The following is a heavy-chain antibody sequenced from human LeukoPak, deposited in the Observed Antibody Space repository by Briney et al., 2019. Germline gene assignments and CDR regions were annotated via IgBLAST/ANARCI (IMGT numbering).Heavy chain of an antibody. J-gene: IGHJ4*02. Sequence: LSGGSLRLSCAASGFTFSSYEMNWVRQAPGKGLEWVSYISSSGSTIYYADSVKGRFTISRDNAKNSLYLQMNSLRAEDTAVYYCASSDSRVVRLGFLDYWGQGTLVTVSS. CDR2: ISSSGSTI. CDR1: GFTFSSYE. D-gene: IGHD3-3*01. V-gene: IGHV3-48*03. CDR3: ASSDSRVVRLGFLDY.